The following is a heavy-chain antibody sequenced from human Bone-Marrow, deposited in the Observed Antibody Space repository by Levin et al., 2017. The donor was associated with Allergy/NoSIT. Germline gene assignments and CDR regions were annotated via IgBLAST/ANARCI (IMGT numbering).Heavy chain of an antibody. J-gene: IGHJ4*02. CDR1: GFTFSSYG. CDR3: AKDGGQLLWGEFDS. D-gene: IGHD2-2*01. CDR2: ISAGGENT. V-gene: IGHV3-23*01. Sequence: SCAASGFTFSSYGMSWVRQAPGKGLEWVSAISAGGENTYYAESVKGRFTISRDNSENTLFLQMNSLRVEDTAVYYCAKDGGQLLWGEFDSWGQGTLVTVSS.